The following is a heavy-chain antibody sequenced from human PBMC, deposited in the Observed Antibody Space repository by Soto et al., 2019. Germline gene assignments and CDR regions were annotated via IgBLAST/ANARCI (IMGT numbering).Heavy chain of an antibody. V-gene: IGHV3-23*01. CDR1: GFTFSDYA. D-gene: IGHD1-1*01. J-gene: IGHJ4*02. CDR2: MSGSGGSI. Sequence: EVQLLESGGGLVQPGGSLRLSCAGSGFTFSDYAISWVRQAPGKGLEWVSAMSGSGGSIYYADFVKGRFTISRDNSKNTVYLQMSSLRGDDTAIYYCAKTFGSNWLLDYWGRGTLVTVSS. CDR3: AKTFGSNWLLDY.